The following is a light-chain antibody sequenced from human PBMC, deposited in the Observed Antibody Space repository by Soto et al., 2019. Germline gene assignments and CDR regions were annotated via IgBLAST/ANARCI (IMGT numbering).Light chain of an antibody. Sequence: DIQMTQSPSSLSASVGDRVTITCRASRSMTDWLAWYQQKPGKAPKLLIYDVSSLETGVPSRFSGSGSGTEFTLTISSLQPDDFATYYCHQYNSYSTFGQGTKVEIK. CDR2: DVS. J-gene: IGKJ1*01. V-gene: IGKV1-5*01. CDR3: HQYNSYST. CDR1: RSMTDW.